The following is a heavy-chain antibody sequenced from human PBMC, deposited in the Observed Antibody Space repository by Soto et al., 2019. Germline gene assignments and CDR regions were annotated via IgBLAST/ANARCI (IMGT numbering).Heavy chain of an antibody. CDR1: GFTFSSYW. CDR2: VNTDESRT. J-gene: IGHJ4*02. V-gene: IGHV3-74*01. CDR3: ARVLNGQWYFDY. Sequence: EVQLVESGGGLVQPGGSLRLSCGASGFTFSSYWMHWVRQAPGKGLVWVSRVNTDESRTSYADSVKGRFTISRDNAKNTLYLQMNGLRAVDTAVYYCARVLNGQWYFDYWGRGTQVTVSS. D-gene: IGHD6-19*01.